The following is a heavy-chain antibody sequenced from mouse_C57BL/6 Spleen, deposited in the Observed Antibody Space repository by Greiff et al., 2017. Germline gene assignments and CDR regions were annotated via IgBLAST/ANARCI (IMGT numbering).Heavy chain of an antibody. V-gene: IGHV5-9*01. CDR3: ARQGLWRYFDY. CDR1: GFTFSSYT. J-gene: IGHJ2*01. CDR2: ISGGGGNT. Sequence: EVKLVESGGGLVKPGGSLKLSCAASGFTFSSYTMSWVRQTPEKRLEWVATISGGGGNTYYPDSVKGRFTIDRDNAKNTLYLQMSSLRSEDTALYYCARQGLWRYFDYWGQGTTLTVSS. D-gene: IGHD1-1*02.